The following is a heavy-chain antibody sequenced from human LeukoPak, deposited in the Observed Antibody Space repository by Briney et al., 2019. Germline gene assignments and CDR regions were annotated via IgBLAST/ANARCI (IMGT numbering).Heavy chain of an antibody. CDR2: IYYSGST. CDR3: ASLSGKWSVNY. J-gene: IGHJ4*02. CDR1: GGSISSYY. D-gene: IGHD2-15*01. V-gene: IGHV4-59*12. Sequence: SETLSLTCTVSGGSISSYYWSWIRQPPGKGLEWIGYIYYSGSTNYNPSLKSRVTISVDTSKNQFSLKLGSVTAADTAVYYCASLSGKWSVNYWGQGTLVTVSS.